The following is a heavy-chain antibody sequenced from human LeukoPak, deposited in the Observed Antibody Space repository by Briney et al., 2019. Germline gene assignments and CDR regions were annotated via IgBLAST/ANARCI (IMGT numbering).Heavy chain of an antibody. Sequence: SETLSLTCTVSGGSINDYYWTWIRQPPGKGLEWIGYIYYSGTTTYNPSLRSRVTISLDTSKNQFSLKLSSVTAADPAVYYCARRFCSSAGCHRKFNWFDPWGPGTLVTVSS. CDR2: IYYSGTT. CDR3: ARRFCSSAGCHRKFNWFDP. V-gene: IGHV4-59*01. CDR1: GGSINDYY. D-gene: IGHD2-2*01. J-gene: IGHJ5*02.